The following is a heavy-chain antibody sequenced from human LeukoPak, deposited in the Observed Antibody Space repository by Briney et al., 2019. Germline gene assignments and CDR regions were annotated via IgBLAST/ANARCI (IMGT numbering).Heavy chain of an antibody. CDR3: ARDDAVGATTYWYFDL. J-gene: IGHJ2*01. CDR2: ISSSSSYI. D-gene: IGHD1-26*01. V-gene: IGHV3-21*01. CDR1: GFTFSSYS. Sequence: PGGSLRLSCAASGFTFSSYSMNWVRQAPGKGLEWVSSISSSSSYIYYADSVKGRFTISRDNAKNSLYLQMNSLRAGDTAVYYCARDDAVGATTYWYFDLWGRGTLVTVSS.